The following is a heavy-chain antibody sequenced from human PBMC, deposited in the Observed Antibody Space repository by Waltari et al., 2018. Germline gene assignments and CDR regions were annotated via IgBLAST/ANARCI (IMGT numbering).Heavy chain of an antibody. J-gene: IGHJ4*02. CDR3: TMSTGPVDY. V-gene: IGHV1-69*12. CDR1: GGAVSSYP. CDR2: IIPIFGTP. Sequence: QVQLVQSGAEVKKPGSSVKVSCKASGGAVSSYPTSWVRQGPGQGREWMGGIIPIFGTPNYVQRFQGGVTITADESTSTAYIELSSLRSEDTAVYYCTMSTGPVDYWGQGTLVTVSS. D-gene: IGHD3-10*02.